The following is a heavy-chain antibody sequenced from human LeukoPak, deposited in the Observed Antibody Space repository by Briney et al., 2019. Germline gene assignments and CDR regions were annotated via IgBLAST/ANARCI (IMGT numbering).Heavy chain of an antibody. Sequence: PGGSLRLSCAASGFTFNTYSMNWVRQAPRKGLEWVSSISYNSAYIFYADSLQGRFTISRDNAKNSVYLQMNSLTAEDTAVYYCARAGAPYSTQYYFDYWGQGTLVTVSS. CDR1: GFTFNTYS. CDR2: ISYNSAYI. CDR3: ARAGAPYSTQYYFDY. V-gene: IGHV3-21*01. D-gene: IGHD6-13*01. J-gene: IGHJ4*02.